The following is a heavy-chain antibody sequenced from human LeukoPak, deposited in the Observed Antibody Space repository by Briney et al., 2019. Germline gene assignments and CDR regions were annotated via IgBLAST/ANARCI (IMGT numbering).Heavy chain of an antibody. CDR2: IKADGSGT. Sequence: GGALRLSCAASGFTIGPYAMYWVRQGPGRGLELVSVIKADGSGTFYADSVRGRFTTSRDNSKNSLYLQMNSLRSEDTALYYCATWAFYHNLDVWGQGTTVIVSS. J-gene: IGHJ6*02. V-gene: IGHV3-43*02. CDR1: GFTIGPYA. CDR3: ATWAFYHNLDV. D-gene: IGHD2/OR15-2a*01.